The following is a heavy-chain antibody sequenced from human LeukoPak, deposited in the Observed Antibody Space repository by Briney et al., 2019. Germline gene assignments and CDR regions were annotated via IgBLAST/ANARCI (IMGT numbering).Heavy chain of an antibody. CDR1: GFSFTAYW. D-gene: IGHD1-1*01. CDR2: STTDDSTT. V-gene: IGHV3-74*01. Sequence: GGSLRLSCAASGFSFTAYWIHWVRQAPGKGLVWVSRSTTDDSTTTYADSVKGRFTISRDNAKNTLYLQMNSLSADDTAVYYCARLPRTRGLGYFDYWGQGTLVTVSS. CDR3: ARLPRTRGLGYFDY. J-gene: IGHJ4*02.